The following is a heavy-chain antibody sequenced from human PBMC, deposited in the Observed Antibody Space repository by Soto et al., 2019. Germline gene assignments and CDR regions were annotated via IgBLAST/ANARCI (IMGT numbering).Heavy chain of an antibody. CDR3: AGVAVVPAAQVYYYYYYGMDG. V-gene: IGHV1-18*04. CDR1: VYTFTSYG. CDR2: ISAYNGNT. Sequence: ASVKVSCKASVYTFTSYGISWVRQAPGQGLEWMGWISAYNGNTNYAQKLQGRVTMTTDTSTSTAYMELRSLRSDDTAVYYCAGVAVVPAAQVYYYYYYGMDGCGRGTTVTVSS. J-gene: IGHJ6*02. D-gene: IGHD2-2*01.